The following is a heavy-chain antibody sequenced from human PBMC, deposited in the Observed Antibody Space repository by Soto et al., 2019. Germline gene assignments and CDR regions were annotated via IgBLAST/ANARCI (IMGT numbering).Heavy chain of an antibody. D-gene: IGHD1-26*01. CDR3: ARLNHSASFHYPRPEDH. V-gene: IGHV4-39*01. CDR1: GGSISRNNFH. J-gene: IGHJ4*02. Sequence: SETLSLTCTVSGGSISRNNFHWGWIRQTPGRGLGWIGSVYYSGTTDYNPSFKSPVTISVETSKTQFSLKLNSVTAADTGIYFCARLNHSASFHYPRPEDHWGQGALVTVSS. CDR2: VYYSGTT.